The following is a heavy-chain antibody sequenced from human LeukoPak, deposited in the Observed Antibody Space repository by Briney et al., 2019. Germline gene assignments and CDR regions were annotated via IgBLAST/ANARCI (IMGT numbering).Heavy chain of an antibody. V-gene: IGHV1-18*01. J-gene: IGHJ4*02. CDR1: GYTFTSYG. CDR2: ISAYNGNT. D-gene: IGHD3-22*01. Sequence: ASVKVSCKASGYTFTSYGISWVRQAPGQGLEWMGWISAYNGNTNYAQKLQGRVTMTTDTSTSTAYMELRSLRSDDTAVYYCAILNSSGYYYSYYYFDYWGQETLVTVSS. CDR3: AILNSSGYYYSYYYFDY.